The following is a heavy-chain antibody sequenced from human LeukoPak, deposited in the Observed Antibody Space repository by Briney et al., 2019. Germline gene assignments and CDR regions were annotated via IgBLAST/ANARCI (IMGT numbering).Heavy chain of an antibody. CDR1: GYTLTELS. CDR3: ATASKYYDFWSSPLGYFDY. D-gene: IGHD3-3*01. Sequence: ASVKVSCKVSGYTLTELSTHWVRQAPGKGLEWMGGFDPEDGETIYAQKFQGRVTMTEDTSTDTAYMELSSLRSEDTAVYYCATASKYYDFWSSPLGYFDYWGQGTLVTVSS. J-gene: IGHJ4*02. V-gene: IGHV1-24*01. CDR2: FDPEDGET.